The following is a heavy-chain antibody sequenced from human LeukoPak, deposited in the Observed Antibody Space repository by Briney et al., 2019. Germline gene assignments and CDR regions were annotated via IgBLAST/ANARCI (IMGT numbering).Heavy chain of an antibody. CDR2: VNPKSGGT. Sequence: KWIRWVNPKSGGTNYAQKFQERVTMTSDTSISTAYMELNRLRSDDTAVYYCARDWYDIGEVVVPVWGAFHIWCQGTLVNVSS. V-gene: IGHV1-2*02. J-gene: IGHJ3*02. D-gene: IGHD2-15*01. CDR3: ARDWYDIGEVVVPVWGAFHI.